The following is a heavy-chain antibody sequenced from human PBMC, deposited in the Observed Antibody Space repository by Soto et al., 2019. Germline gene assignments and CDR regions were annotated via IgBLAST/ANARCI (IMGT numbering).Heavy chain of an antibody. V-gene: IGHV2-70*01. D-gene: IGHD5-18*01. J-gene: IGHJ3*02. Sequence: SGPTLVSPTQTLTLTCTFSGFSLSTSGMCVIWIRQPPGKALEWLALIDWDDDKYYSTSLKTRLTISKDTSKNQVVLTMTNMDPVDTATYYCARRGYSYGLRDAVDIWGQGTMVTVSS. CDR2: IDWDDDK. CDR3: ARRGYSYGLRDAVDI. CDR1: GFSLSTSGMC.